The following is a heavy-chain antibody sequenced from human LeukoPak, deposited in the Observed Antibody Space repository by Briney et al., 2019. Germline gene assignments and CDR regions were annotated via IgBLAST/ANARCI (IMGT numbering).Heavy chain of an antibody. CDR1: GYSFVDVG. CDR3: GRDIRSDGTPADY. V-gene: IGHV1-18*01. CDR2: ISAFSGDT. Sequence: AAVKVSSKTCGYSFVDVGITCVRQAPGQGLEWMGWISAFSGDTNYAQKLQGRVTMTRDTSTSTVYMELSRLRSDDTAVYYCGRDIRSDGTPADYWGQGTLVTVSS. D-gene: IGHD2-15*01. J-gene: IGHJ4*02.